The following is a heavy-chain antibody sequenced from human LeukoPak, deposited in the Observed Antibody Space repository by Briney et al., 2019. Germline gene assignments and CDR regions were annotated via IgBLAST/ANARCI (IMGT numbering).Heavy chain of an antibody. J-gene: IGHJ4*02. CDR1: GFTFSSYA. D-gene: IGHD1-26*01. Sequence: GGSLRLSCAASGFTFSSYAMHWVRQAPGKGLEWVAVISYDGSNKYYADSVKGRFTISRDNSKNTLYLQMNSLRAEDTAVYHCAKDRSGSYSQGLDYWGQGTLVTVSS. V-gene: IGHV3-30-3*01. CDR2: ISYDGSNK. CDR3: AKDRSGSYSQGLDY.